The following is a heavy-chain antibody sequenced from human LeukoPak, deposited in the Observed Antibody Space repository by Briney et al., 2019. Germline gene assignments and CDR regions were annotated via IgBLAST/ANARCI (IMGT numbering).Heavy chain of an antibody. V-gene: IGHV1-69*05. D-gene: IGHD3-3*01. CDR2: IIPIFGTA. J-gene: IGHJ6*03. Sequence: SVTVSFKASGGTFSSYAISWVRQASGQGLEWMGGIIPIFGTANYAQKFQGRVTITTDETTSTAYMELSSLRSEDTAVYYCARAGVRFSYYYMDVWGKGTTVTAPS. CDR3: ARAGVRFSYYYMDV. CDR1: GGTFSSYA.